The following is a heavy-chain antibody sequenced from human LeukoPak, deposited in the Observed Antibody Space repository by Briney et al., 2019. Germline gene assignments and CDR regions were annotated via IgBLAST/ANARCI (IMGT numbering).Heavy chain of an antibody. CDR1: GGTFSSYA. Sequence: VASVKVSCRASGGTFSSYAISWVRQAPGQGLEWMGRIIPILGIANYAQKFQGRVTITADKSTSTAYMELSSLRSEDTAVYYCARAPRSGRWFDPWGQGTLVTVSS. V-gene: IGHV1-69*04. J-gene: IGHJ5*02. D-gene: IGHD3-3*01. CDR2: IIPILGIA. CDR3: ARAPRSGRWFDP.